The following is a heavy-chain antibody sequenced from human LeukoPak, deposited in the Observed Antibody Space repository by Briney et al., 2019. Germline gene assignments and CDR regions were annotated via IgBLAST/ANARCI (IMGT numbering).Heavy chain of an antibody. CDR1: GFTVSSNY. D-gene: IGHD3-3*01. Sequence: PGGSLRLSCAASGFTVSSNYMSWVRQAPGKGLEWVSVIYSGGSTYYADSVKGRFTISRDNSKNTLYLQMHSLRAEDTAVYYCARGRTLRFLEWFVFDYWGQGTLVTVSS. CDR2: IYSGGST. V-gene: IGHV3-66*02. J-gene: IGHJ4*02. CDR3: ARGRTLRFLEWFVFDY.